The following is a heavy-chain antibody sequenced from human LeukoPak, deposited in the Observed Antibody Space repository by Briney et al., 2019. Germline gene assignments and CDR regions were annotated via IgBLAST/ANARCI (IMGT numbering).Heavy chain of an antibody. J-gene: IGHJ1*01. V-gene: IGHV4-30-4*01. CDR3: AASSGSDEYFQH. CDR2: IYYSGNT. D-gene: IGHD1-26*01. Sequence: SETLSLTCTVSGGSINSGDYYWNWIRQPPGTALEWVGYIYYSGNTIYNPSLESRVTISLDTSKNQFSLKLSSVTAADTAVYYCAASSGSDEYFQHWGQGTLVTVSS. CDR1: GGSINSGDYY.